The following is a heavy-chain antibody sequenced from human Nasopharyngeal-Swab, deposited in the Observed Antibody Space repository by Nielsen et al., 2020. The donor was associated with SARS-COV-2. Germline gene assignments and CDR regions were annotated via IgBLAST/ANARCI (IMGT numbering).Heavy chain of an antibody. Sequence: GESLKISCAASGFTFSSYAMSWVRQAPGKGLEWVSAISGSGGSTYYADSVKGRFTISRDNSKNTLYLQMNSLRAEDTAVYYCARDRGFDGYYYMDVWGKGTTVTVSS. CDR1: GFTFSSYA. D-gene: IGHD3-10*01. J-gene: IGHJ6*03. CDR2: ISGSGGST. V-gene: IGHV3-23*01. CDR3: ARDRGFDGYYYMDV.